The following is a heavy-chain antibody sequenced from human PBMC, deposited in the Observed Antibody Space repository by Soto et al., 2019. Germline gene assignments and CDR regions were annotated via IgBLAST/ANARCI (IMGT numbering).Heavy chain of an antibody. Sequence: QVQLVQSGAEVRKPGASLKLSCQTSGYPFTSYHMHWVRQAPGQGLEWMGVIKPTEGRTRYSQRFHDRVNKTMDTSTSTVYMELSSLRSEDTATYFCARGREYSFGYNWFDPWGQGTLVTVSS. CDR3: ARGREYSFGYNWFDP. V-gene: IGHV1-46*01. CDR1: GYPFTSYH. J-gene: IGHJ5*02. D-gene: IGHD5-12*01. CDR2: IKPTEGRT.